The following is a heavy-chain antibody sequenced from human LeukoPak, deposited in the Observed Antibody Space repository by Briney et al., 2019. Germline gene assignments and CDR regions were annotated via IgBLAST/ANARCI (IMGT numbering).Heavy chain of an antibody. Sequence: SETLSLTCTVSGGSISSYYWSWIRRPPGKGLEWIGYIYYSGSTNYNPSLKSRVTISVDTSKNQFSLKLSSVTAADTAVYYCAGGIAAAGTSVGWGQGTLVTVSS. D-gene: IGHD6-13*01. CDR2: IYYSGST. V-gene: IGHV4-59*01. CDR1: GGSISSYY. CDR3: AGGIAAAGTSVG. J-gene: IGHJ4*02.